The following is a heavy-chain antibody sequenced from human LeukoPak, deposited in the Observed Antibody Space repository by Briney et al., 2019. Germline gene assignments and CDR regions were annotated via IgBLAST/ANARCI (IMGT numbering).Heavy chain of an antibody. Sequence: GGSLRLSCAASGFTFSNYAMGWVRHAPGKGLEWVSGITNGGGRTYYADSVKGRFTISRDNSQNTLSLQMNSLRAEDTAVYYCAREGGPYRPLDYSGQGTLVTVSS. J-gene: IGHJ4*02. V-gene: IGHV3-23*01. CDR1: GFTFSNYA. CDR2: ITNGGGRT. CDR3: AREGGPYRPLDY.